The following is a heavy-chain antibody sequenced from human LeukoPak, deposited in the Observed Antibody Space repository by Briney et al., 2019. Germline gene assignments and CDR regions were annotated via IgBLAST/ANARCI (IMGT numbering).Heavy chain of an antibody. CDR3: ARDYMAGATFQIQGPVDY. CDR1: GFTFSDYY. D-gene: IGHD1-26*01. Sequence: KAGGSLRLSCAASGFTFSDYYMSWIRQVPGKGLEWVSYISSSGSTKYYADSVKGRFTISRDNAKSSLYLQMNSLRAEDTAVYYCARDYMAGATFQIQGPVDYWGQGTLVTVSS. V-gene: IGHV3-11*04. CDR2: ISSSGSTK. J-gene: IGHJ4*02.